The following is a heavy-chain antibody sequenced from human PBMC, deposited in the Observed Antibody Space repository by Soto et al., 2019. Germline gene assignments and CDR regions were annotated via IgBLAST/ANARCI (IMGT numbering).Heavy chain of an antibody. Sequence: QVQLVESGGGVVQPGRSLRLSCAASGFTFRSYAMHWVRLAPGKGLEWVAVISYDGSNKYYADSVKGRFTISRDKSKNTMSLQMNSMGREDTAVYPCSRDRTTVTTFSPSGYFDSWGQGTMVTVSS. V-gene: IGHV3-30-3*01. J-gene: IGHJ4*02. D-gene: IGHD4-17*01. CDR1: GFTFRSYA. CDR2: ISYDGSNK. CDR3: SRDRTTVTTFSPSGYFDS.